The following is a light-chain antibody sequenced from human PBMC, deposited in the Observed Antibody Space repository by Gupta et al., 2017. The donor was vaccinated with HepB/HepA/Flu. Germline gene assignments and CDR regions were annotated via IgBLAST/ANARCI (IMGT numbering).Light chain of an antibody. CDR2: DAS. CDR1: QSVSSY. J-gene: IGKJ2*01. CDR3: QQRSNWPPFT. Sequence: IVLTHSLATLCLSPGERATLSCRATQSVSSYLAWYQQKHGQAPRLLIYDASNRATGIPARFSGSGSGTDFTLTISSLEPEDFAVYYCQQRSNWPPFTFGQGTKLEIK. V-gene: IGKV3-11*01.